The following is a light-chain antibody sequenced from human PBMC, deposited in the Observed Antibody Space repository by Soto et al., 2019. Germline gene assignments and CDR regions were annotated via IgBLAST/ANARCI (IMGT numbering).Light chain of an antibody. CDR2: DAS. CDR1: QTVSSY. CDR3: QHRATWPLT. J-gene: IGKJ4*01. Sequence: EIVLTQSPATLSLSPGERATLSCRASQTVSSYLAWYQHKPGQAPRLLIYDASNRATGIPARFSGSGSGTDFTLTISSLAPEDFAVYYCQHRATWPLTFGGGTKVEIK. V-gene: IGKV3-11*01.